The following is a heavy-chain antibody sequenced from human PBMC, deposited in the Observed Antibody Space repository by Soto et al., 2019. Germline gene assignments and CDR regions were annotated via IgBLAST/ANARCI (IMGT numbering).Heavy chain of an antibody. V-gene: IGHV3-21*01. CDR1: GFSFSDYS. CDR3: ARDGPFCSGTGCRDYYHYMDF. CDR2: ISGSTSYI. Sequence: EVQLVESGGGLVKPGGSLRLSCAASGFSFSDYSMNWVRQAPGKGLEWVSSISGSTSYIYYADSLKGRFTVSRDNAEKSLYLQMNSLRAEDTAVYHWARDGPFCSGTGCRDYYHYMDFWGKGTTVIVSS. D-gene: IGHD2-2*01. J-gene: IGHJ6*03.